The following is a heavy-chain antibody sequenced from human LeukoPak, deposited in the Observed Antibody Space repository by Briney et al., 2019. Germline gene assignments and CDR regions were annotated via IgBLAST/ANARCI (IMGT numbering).Heavy chain of an antibody. CDR3: ARVYDYVWGSYRYNPDAFDI. D-gene: IGHD3-16*02. V-gene: IGHV1-8*01. CDR1: GYTFTSYD. Sequence: ASVKVSCKASGYTFTSYDINWVRQATGQGLEWMGWMNPNSGNTGYAQKCQGRVTMTRNTSISTAYMELSSLRSEDTAVYYCARVYDYVWGSYRYNPDAFDIWGQGTMVTVSS. J-gene: IGHJ3*02. CDR2: MNPNSGNT.